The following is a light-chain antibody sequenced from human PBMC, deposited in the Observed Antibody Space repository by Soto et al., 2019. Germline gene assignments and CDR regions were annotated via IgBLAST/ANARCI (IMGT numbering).Light chain of an antibody. CDR2: EVN. V-gene: IGLV2-18*02. Sequence: QSVLTQPASVSGSPGQSITISCTGTSSDIGSYNRVSWYQQPPGTAPKLIIYEVNNRPSGVPDRFSGSKSGNTASLTISGLQAEDEADYHCNSFTTSSTYVFGTGTKVTVL. CDR3: NSFTTSSTYV. CDR1: SSDIGSYNR. J-gene: IGLJ1*01.